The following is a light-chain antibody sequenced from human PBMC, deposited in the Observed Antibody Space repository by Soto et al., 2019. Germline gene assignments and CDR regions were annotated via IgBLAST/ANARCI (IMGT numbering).Light chain of an antibody. J-gene: IGKJ4*01. CDR3: QHCDNLPLS. V-gene: IGKV1-33*01. Sequence: DIQMTQSPSSLSASIGDRVTITCQASQDIDNSLNWYQQKPGKAPKLLIYDASNLATGVPTKFSGSGSGTDFPFTISSLQPEDIATYYCQHCDNLPLSFGGGTKVEI. CDR1: QDIDNS. CDR2: DAS.